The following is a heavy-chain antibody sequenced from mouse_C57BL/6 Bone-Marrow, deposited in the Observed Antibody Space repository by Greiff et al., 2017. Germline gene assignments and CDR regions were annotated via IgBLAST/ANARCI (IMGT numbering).Heavy chain of an antibody. CDR2: ISDGGSYT. CDR3: ARIYYYCLFDY. CDR1: GFTFSSYA. Sequence: EVKLMESGGGLVKPGGSLKLSCAASGFTFSSYAMSWVRQTPEKRLEWVATISDGGSYTYYPDNVTGRFTISRDNAKNNLYLQMSHLKSEDTAMYYCARIYYYCLFDYWGQGTTLTVSS. J-gene: IGHJ2*01. V-gene: IGHV5-4*03. D-gene: IGHD1-1*01.